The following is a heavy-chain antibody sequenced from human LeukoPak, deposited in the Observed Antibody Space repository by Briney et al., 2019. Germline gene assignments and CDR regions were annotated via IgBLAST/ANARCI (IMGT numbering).Heavy chain of an antibody. J-gene: IGHJ4*02. D-gene: IGHD3-16*02. CDR2: INPRDGST. CDR1: GHSFIKYY. Sequence: GASVKVSCKASGHSFIKYYIHWVRQAPGEGLEWMGVINPRDGSTNYAQNFQGRVTLTRDRSTSTVYMDLSSLRSEDTAVYYCARDIAREFDYWGRGTLVTVSS. CDR3: ARDIAREFDY. V-gene: IGHV1-46*01.